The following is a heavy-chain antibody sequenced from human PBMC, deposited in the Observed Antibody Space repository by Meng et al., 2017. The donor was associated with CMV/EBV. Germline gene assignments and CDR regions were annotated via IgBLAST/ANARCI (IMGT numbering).Heavy chain of an antibody. Sequence: SETLSLTCTVSGGSIYSSTFYWGWIRKPPGKGLEWIGSIYFGGNTYYNPSLKSRVTISIDTSKNQFSLRLSSVTAADTAVYYCARHTRYCSSTSCLNWYFDLWGRGTLVTVSS. CDR2: IYFGGNT. V-gene: IGHV4-39*07. D-gene: IGHD2-2*01. CDR1: GGSIYSSTFY. CDR3: ARHTRYCSSTSCLNWYFDL. J-gene: IGHJ2*01.